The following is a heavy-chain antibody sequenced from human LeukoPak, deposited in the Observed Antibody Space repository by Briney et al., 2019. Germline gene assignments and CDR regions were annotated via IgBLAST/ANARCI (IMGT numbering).Heavy chain of an antibody. CDR1: GYTFTNYG. V-gene: IGHV1-18*01. D-gene: IGHD6-13*01. J-gene: IGHJ4*02. CDR2: ISAYCGNT. Sequence: ASVKVSCKASGYTFTNYGISWVRQAPGQGLEWMGWISAYCGNTNYAQKLQGRVTMTTDTSTSTAYMEPRSLRSDDTAVYYCAKRGVSSIAAAGRTGPGYWGQGTLVTVSS. CDR3: AKRGVSSIAAAGRTGPGY.